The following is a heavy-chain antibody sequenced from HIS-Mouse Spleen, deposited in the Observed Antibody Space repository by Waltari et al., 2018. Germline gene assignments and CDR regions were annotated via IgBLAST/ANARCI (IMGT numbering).Heavy chain of an antibody. V-gene: IGHV4-39*07. CDR1: GGSISSSSYY. Sequence: QLQLQESGPGLVKPSETLSLTCTVPGGSISSSSYYWGWIRQPPGKGLEWIGSIYYSGSTYYHPSLKSRVTISVDTSKTQFSLKLSSVTAADTAVYYCAREIPYSSSWYDWYFDLWGRGTLVTVSS. J-gene: IGHJ2*01. D-gene: IGHD6-13*01. CDR3: AREIPYSSSWYDWYFDL. CDR2: IYYSGST.